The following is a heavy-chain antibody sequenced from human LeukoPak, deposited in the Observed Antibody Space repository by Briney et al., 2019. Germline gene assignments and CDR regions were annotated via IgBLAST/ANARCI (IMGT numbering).Heavy chain of an antibody. Sequence: PSETLSLTCTVSGGSISSGGYSWSWIRQHPGKGLEWIGYIYYSGSTYYDPSLKSRVTISVDTSKNQFSLNVRSVTAADTAVYYCARREGWNWLDPWGQGTLVIVSS. J-gene: IGHJ5*02. V-gene: IGHV4-31*03. CDR2: IYYSGST. CDR1: GGSISSGGYS. CDR3: ARREGWNWLDP.